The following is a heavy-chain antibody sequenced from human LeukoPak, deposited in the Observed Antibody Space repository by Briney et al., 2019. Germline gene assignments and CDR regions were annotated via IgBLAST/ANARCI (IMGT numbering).Heavy chain of an antibody. Sequence: GGSLRLSCTASGFTFSNYAMNWVRQAPGKGLRWVSGISGSGSGTYYADSVKGRFTISRDNSKNTVYLQMNSLRADDTAVYYCARSVGNGYFDYWGQGTLVTVSS. CDR1: GFTFSNYA. CDR2: ISGSGSGT. V-gene: IGHV3-23*01. CDR3: ARSVGNGYFDY. J-gene: IGHJ4*02. D-gene: IGHD2-8*01.